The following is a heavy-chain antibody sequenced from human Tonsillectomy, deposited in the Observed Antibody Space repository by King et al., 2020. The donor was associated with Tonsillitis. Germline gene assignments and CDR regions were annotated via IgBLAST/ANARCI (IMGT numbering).Heavy chain of an antibody. CDR1: GFTFSSYN. D-gene: IGHD7-27*01. CDR3: AREGGITAERGAFDI. CDR2: MSFDGSFK. V-gene: IGHV3-30*04. J-gene: IGHJ3*02. Sequence: VQLVESGGGVVQPGRSLRLSCAASGFTFSSYNMHWVRQAAGKGLEWVAVMSFDGSFKYHADSVKGRFTISRDNSKNKLSLQMNSLRTEDTAVYYCAREGGITAERGAFDIWGQGTMVTVSS.